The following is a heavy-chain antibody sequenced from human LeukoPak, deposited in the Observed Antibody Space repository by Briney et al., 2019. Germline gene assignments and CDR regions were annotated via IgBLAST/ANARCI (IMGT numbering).Heavy chain of an antibody. D-gene: IGHD6-19*01. Sequence: ASVKVSCKASGYTFTGYYMHWVRQAPGQGLEWMGIINPSGGSTSYAQKFQGRVTMTRDTSTSTVYMELSSLRSEDTAVYYCARDRGAVAGTRGDNWFDPWGQGTLVTVSS. J-gene: IGHJ5*02. CDR3: ARDRGAVAGTRGDNWFDP. CDR2: INPSGGST. CDR1: GYTFTGYY. V-gene: IGHV1-46*01.